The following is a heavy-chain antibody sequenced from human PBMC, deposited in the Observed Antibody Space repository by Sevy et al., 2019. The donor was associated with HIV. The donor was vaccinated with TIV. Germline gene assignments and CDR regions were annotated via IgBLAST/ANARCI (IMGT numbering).Heavy chain of an antibody. V-gene: IGHV4-4*02. Sequence: SETLSLTCAVSGDSINSINWWNWVRQPPGKGLEWIGEISHNGSATYNPSLKSRVTISVDKSKNQFSLKLSSVTAADTAVYYCARVLRGLLYFGELLIDGKNWFDPWGQGTLVTVSS. CDR3: ARVLRGLLYFGELLIDGKNWFDP. J-gene: IGHJ5*02. CDR2: ISHNGSA. CDR1: GDSINSINW. D-gene: IGHD3-10*01.